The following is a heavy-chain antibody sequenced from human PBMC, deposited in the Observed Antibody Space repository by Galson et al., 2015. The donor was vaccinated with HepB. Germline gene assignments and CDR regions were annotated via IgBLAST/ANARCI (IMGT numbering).Heavy chain of an antibody. Sequence: LRLSCAASGFTVSNNYMRWVRQAPGKGLEWVSLIYSGGTTYYADSVKGRFTISRDNSKNTLYLQMNSLRAEDTAVYYCARDRTCSGGSCYGSWGQGTLVTVSS. D-gene: IGHD2-15*01. J-gene: IGHJ5*02. CDR2: IYSGGTT. V-gene: IGHV3-53*01. CDR3: ARDRTCSGGSCYGS. CDR1: GFTVSNNY.